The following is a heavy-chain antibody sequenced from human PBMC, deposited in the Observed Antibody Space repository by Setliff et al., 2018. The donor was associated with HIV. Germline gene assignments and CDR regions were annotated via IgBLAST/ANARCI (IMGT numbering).Heavy chain of an antibody. CDR2: ITHGGATK. J-gene: IGHJ6*03. CDR1: GFTFSTYG. Sequence: PGGSLRLSCVGSGFTFSTYGIHWVRHTPGKGLEWVAFITHGGATKYYADSVKGRFTISRDNAKNSVYLQMNSLRVDDTAVYYCARDLDGLYYMDVWGTGTTVTVSS. D-gene: IGHD1-1*01. CDR3: ARDLDGLYYMDV. V-gene: IGHV3-48*03.